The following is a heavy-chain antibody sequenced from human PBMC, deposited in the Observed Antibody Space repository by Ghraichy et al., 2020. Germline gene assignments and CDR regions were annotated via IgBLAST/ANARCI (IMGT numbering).Heavy chain of an antibody. Sequence: GSLRLSCSVSGGSISSYYWTWIRQPPGKRLEYIGYVSDGGSTTYNPSLTGRVTISVDTSKNQFSLNLSSVTAADTAVYFCARGRHSAGYKAIDYWGQGTLGTVSS. J-gene: IGHJ4*02. CDR2: VSDGGST. D-gene: IGHD3-22*01. CDR3: ARGRHSAGYKAIDY. CDR1: GGSISSYY. V-gene: IGHV4-59*01.